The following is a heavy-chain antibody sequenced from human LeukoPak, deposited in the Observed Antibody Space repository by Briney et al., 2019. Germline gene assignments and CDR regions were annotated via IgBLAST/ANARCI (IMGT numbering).Heavy chain of an antibody. CDR2: IYPGDSDT. D-gene: IGHD2-2*01. CDR3: ARRPRYCSSTSCFHFDY. CDR1: GYSFISHW. V-gene: IGHV5-51*01. Sequence: GESLKISCKGSGYSFISHWIGWVRQVPGKGLEWMGIIYPGDSDTRYSPSFQGQVTISADKSISTAYLQWSSLKASDTAMYYCARRPRYCSSTSCFHFDYWGQGTLVTVSS. J-gene: IGHJ4*02.